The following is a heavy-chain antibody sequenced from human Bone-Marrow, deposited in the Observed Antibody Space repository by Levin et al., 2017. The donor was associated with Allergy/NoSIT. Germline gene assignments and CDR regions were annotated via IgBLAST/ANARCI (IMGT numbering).Heavy chain of an antibody. CDR1: GFIFSSSA. V-gene: IGHV3-23*01. CDR2: IRGSDDST. J-gene: IGHJ3*02. CDR3: AKVRRGLDAFEI. D-gene: IGHD3/OR15-3a*01. Sequence: GGSLRLSCAASGFIFSSSAMSWVRQAPGKGLEWVSSIRGSDDSTYYTDSVKGRLTISRDTSQNTLYLQMNSLRAADTAVYYCAKVRRGLDAFEIWGQGTMVTVSS.